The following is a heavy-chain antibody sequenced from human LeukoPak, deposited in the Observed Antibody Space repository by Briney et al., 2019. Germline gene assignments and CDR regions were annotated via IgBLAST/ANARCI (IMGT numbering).Heavy chain of an antibody. V-gene: IGHV1-18*01. J-gene: IGHJ3*02. Sequence: ASVKVSCKASGYTFTSYGISWVRQAPGQGLEWMGWISAYNGNTNYAQKLQGRVTMTTDTSTSTAYMELRSLRSDDTAVYYCAGQPDPIYTVVSRQYAFDIWGQGTMVTVSS. D-gene: IGHD4-23*01. CDR2: ISAYNGNT. CDR1: GYTFTSYG. CDR3: AGQPDPIYTVVSRQYAFDI.